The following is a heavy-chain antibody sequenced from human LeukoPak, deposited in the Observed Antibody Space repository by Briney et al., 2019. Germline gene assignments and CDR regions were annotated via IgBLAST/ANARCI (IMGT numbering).Heavy chain of an antibody. CDR1: GFTFSSYS. CDR2: ISSSGSYI. Sequence: GGSLRLSCAASGFTFSSYSMNWALQAPGKGLEWVSSISSSGSYIFHADSVKGRFTISRDNAKNSLYLQMNSLRAEDTAVYYCAREGPINNGDLDFWGQGTLVTVSS. J-gene: IGHJ4*02. CDR3: AREGPINNGDLDF. D-gene: IGHD1/OR15-1a*01. V-gene: IGHV3-21*01.